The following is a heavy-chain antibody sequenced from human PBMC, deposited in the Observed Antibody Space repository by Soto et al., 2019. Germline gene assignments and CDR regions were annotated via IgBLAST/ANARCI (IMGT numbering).Heavy chain of an antibody. CDR3: AHIVVAGFEYYFDY. J-gene: IGHJ4*02. CDR1: GFSLSSTRMA. Sequence: QITLKESGPTLVKPTQTLTLTCTFSGFSLSSTRMAVGWIRQPPGKALEWLALIYWDDDKRYSPFLKSRLTITKDTSKNQVVLTMSNMDPVDTARYYCAHIVVAGFEYYFDYWGQGTLVTVSS. D-gene: IGHD6-19*01. CDR2: IYWDDDK. V-gene: IGHV2-5*02.